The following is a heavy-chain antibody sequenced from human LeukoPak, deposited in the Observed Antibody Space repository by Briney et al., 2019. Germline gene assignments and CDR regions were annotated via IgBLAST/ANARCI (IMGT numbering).Heavy chain of an antibody. CDR1: GGCFSGYY. D-gene: IGHD3-10*01. J-gene: IGHJ6*02. V-gene: IGHV4-34*01. CDR3: ARGPGRRDYYGSGSPVRYYYGMDV. CDR2: INHSGST. Sequence: PAEPLSLPCAVYGGCFSGYYCSWLRQPPEKGLEWIGEINHSGSTNYNPSLKSRVTISVDTSKNQFSLKLSSVTAADTAVYYCARGPGRRDYYGSGSPVRYYYGMDVWGQGTTVTVSS.